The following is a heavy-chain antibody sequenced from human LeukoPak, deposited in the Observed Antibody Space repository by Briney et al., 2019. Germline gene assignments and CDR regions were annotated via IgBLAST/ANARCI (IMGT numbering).Heavy chain of an antibody. J-gene: IGHJ5*02. Sequence: SQTLSLTCAISGDSVSSNSVTWNWIRQSPSRGLEWLGRTYYRSTWYNDYAVSVRGRIAVNPDTSKNQFSLHLDSVTPEDTAVYYCARRLTQYDCFDPWGQGILVTVSS. CDR1: GDSVSSNSVT. CDR2: TYYRSTWYN. D-gene: IGHD2-2*01. V-gene: IGHV6-1*01. CDR3: ARRLTQYDCFDP.